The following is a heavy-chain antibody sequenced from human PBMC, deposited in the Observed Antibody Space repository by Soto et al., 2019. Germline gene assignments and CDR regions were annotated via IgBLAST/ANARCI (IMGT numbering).Heavy chain of an antibody. CDR3: ARSPIRRGKQVAAREFDY. J-gene: IGHJ4*02. V-gene: IGHV5-51*01. Sequence: VESLKISFQVSGYSFTYYWIVWGLQMPGKGLEWMGIIYPGDSDTRYSPSFEGQVTISAAKSITTAYLQWSSLKASETAMYYCARSPIRRGKQVAAREFDYWGQGTLVTVSS. CDR1: GYSFTYYW. D-gene: IGHD6-19*01. CDR2: IYPGDSDT.